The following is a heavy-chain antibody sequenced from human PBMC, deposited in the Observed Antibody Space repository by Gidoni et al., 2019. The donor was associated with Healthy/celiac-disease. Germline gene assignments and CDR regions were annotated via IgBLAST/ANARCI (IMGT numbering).Heavy chain of an antibody. J-gene: IGHJ4*02. Sequence: EVQLVQSGAEVKKPGESLKISCKGSGYSFTSYWIGWVRQMPGKGLEWMGIIYPGDSDTRYSPSFQGQVTISADKSISTAYLQWSSLKASDTAMYYCARHSPYYYDSSGYRFDYWGQGTLVTVSS. CDR1: GYSFTSYW. V-gene: IGHV5-51*01. D-gene: IGHD3-22*01. CDR2: IYPGDSDT. CDR3: ARHSPYYYDSSGYRFDY.